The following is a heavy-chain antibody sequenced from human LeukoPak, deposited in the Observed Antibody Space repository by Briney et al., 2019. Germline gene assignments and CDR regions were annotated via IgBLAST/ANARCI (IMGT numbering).Heavy chain of an antibody. CDR3: AKVVSGYSYGF. Sequence: GGSLRLSCAASGFTLSSYAMSWVRQAPGKGLEWVSAISGSGGSTYYADSVKGRFTISRDNSKNTLYLQMNSLRAEDTAVYYCAKVVSGYSYGFGGQGTLVTVSS. J-gene: IGHJ4*02. CDR2: ISGSGGST. V-gene: IGHV3-23*01. CDR1: GFTLSSYA. D-gene: IGHD5-18*01.